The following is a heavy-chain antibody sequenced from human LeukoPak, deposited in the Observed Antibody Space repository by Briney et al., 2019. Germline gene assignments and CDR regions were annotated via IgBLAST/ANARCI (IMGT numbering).Heavy chain of an antibody. D-gene: IGHD1-26*01. CDR2: ISGYNGNT. Sequence: GASVNVSCKASGYTFTDYGISWVRQAPGQGLEWMGWISGYNGNTNYAQKLQGRVTMTTDTSTSTVYMELRSLRSDDTAVYYCAREGLVGATEFDYWGQGTLVTVSS. CDR3: AREGLVGATEFDY. CDR1: GYTFTDYG. V-gene: IGHV1-18*01. J-gene: IGHJ4*02.